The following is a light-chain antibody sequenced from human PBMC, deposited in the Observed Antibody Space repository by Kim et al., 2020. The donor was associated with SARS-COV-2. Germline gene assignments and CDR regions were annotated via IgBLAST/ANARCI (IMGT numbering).Light chain of an antibody. J-gene: IGKJ5*01. CDR2: DTY. Sequence: LHPGKRAPLSCRASQSVANQLAWFKQKPGQAPKLLIYDTYNRAPGVPARFSGSGSGTAFTLTISSLEAEDFALYYCQQRANWPRTFGHGTRLEIK. CDR3: QQRANWPRT. V-gene: IGKV3-11*01. CDR1: QSVANQ.